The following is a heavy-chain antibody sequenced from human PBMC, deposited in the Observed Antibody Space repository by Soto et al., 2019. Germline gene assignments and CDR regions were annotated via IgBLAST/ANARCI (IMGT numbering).Heavy chain of an antibody. CDR3: ARLDYDFWCGSPFSWFDP. D-gene: IGHD3-3*01. CDR2: IYYSGST. J-gene: IGHJ5*02. V-gene: IGHV4-39*01. CDR1: GGSISSSSFY. Sequence: NPSETLSLTCTVSGGSISSSSFYWGWIRQPPGKGLEGFGSIYYSGSTYYNPSLKRLVTISVDTSKNQFSLKLSSVTADDTAVYYFARLDYDFWCGSPFSWFDPWGQGTLVTVSS.